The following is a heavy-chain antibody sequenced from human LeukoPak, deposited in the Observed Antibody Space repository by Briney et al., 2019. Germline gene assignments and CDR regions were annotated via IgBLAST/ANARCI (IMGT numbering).Heavy chain of an antibody. CDR1: GGSISSYY. CDR3: ARGYDILTGYLDY. J-gene: IGHJ4*02. Sequence: PSETLSLTCTVPGGSISSYYWSWIRQPPGKGLEWIGYIYYSGSTNYNPSLKSRVTISVDTSKNQFSLKLSSVTAADTAVYYCARGYDILTGYLDYWGQGTLVTVSS. CDR2: IYYSGST. V-gene: IGHV4-59*01. D-gene: IGHD3-9*01.